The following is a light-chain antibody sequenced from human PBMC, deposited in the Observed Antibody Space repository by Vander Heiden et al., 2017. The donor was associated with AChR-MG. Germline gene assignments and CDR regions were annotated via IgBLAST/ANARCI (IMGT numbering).Light chain of an antibody. CDR1: QDISNY. V-gene: IGKV1-33*01. CDR2: DAS. Sequence: DIQMTQSPSSLSASVGDRVTITCQASQDISNYLNWYQQKPGKAPKLLIYDASNLETGVPSRFSRSGSGTDFTFTISSLQPEDIATYYCQQYYNLPISFGHGTKVDIK. CDR3: QQYYNLPIS. J-gene: IGKJ3*01.